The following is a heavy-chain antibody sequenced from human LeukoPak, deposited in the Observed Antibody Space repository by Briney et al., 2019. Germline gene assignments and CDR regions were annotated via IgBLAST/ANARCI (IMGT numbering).Heavy chain of an antibody. CDR2: ISSSSSYT. J-gene: IGHJ4*02. D-gene: IGHD6-19*01. CDR3: ARPDVAYSSGRPLDY. CDR1: GFTFSDYY. Sequence: GGSLRLSCAASGFTFSDYYMSWIRQAPGRGLEWVSYISSSSSYTNYADSVKGRFTISRDNAKNSLYLQMNSLRAEDTAVYYCARPDVAYSSGRPLDYWGRGTLVTVSS. V-gene: IGHV3-11*06.